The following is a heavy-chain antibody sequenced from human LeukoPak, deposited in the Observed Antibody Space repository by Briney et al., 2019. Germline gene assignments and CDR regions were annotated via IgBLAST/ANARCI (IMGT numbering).Heavy chain of an antibody. J-gene: IGHJ4*02. V-gene: IGHV4-59*08. Sequence: SETLSLTCTVSGGSISSYYWSWIRQPPGKGLEWIGIIYYSGGTDYNPSLKSRVTISVDTSKNQFSLKLSSVTAADTAVYYCARHIAAAADTFDYWGQGTLVTVSS. D-gene: IGHD6-13*01. CDR3: ARHIAAAADTFDY. CDR2: IYYSGGT. CDR1: GGSISSYY.